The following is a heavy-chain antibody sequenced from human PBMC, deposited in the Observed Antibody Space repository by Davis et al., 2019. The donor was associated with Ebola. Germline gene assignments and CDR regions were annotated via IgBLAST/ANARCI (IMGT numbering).Heavy chain of an antibody. CDR2: FDPEDGET. CDR3: AISGSIAAAGTYYYYGMDV. CDR1: GYTLTELS. Sequence: ASVKVSCKVSGYTLTELSMHWVRQAPGKGLEWMGGFDPEDGETIYAQKFQGRVTMTEDTSTDTAYMELSSLRSEDTAVYYCAISGSIAAAGTYYYYGMDVWGQGTTVTVSS. J-gene: IGHJ6*02. V-gene: IGHV1-24*01. D-gene: IGHD6-13*01.